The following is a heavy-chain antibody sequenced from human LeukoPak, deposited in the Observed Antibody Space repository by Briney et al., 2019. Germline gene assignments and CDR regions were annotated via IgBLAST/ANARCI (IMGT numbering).Heavy chain of an antibody. D-gene: IGHD3-22*01. J-gene: IGHJ6*02. V-gene: IGHV4-59*01. CDR2: IYYSGST. CDR1: GGSISGYY. CDR3: ARVKYYYDSRGPYYYYYGMDV. Sequence: SETLSLTCTVSGGSISGYYWTWIRQPPGKGLEWIGYIYYSGSTNYNPSLKSRVTISVDTSKNQFSLKLSSVTAADTAVYYCARVKYYYDSRGPYYYYYGMDVWGQGTTVTVSS.